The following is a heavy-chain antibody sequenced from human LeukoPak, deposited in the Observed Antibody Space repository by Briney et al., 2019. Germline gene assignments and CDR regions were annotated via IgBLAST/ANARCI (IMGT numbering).Heavy chain of an antibody. Sequence: GESQKISCKGSGYSFTSYWIGWVRQMPGKGPEWMGIIFPADCDTRYSPSFQGQVTISADKSISTAYLQWSSLKASDTAIYYCARHMKFNSGTDDAFAIWSQGTMVTVSS. CDR1: GYSFTSYW. V-gene: IGHV5-51*01. D-gene: IGHD6-19*01. J-gene: IGHJ3*02. CDR3: ARHMKFNSGTDDAFAI. CDR2: IFPADCDT.